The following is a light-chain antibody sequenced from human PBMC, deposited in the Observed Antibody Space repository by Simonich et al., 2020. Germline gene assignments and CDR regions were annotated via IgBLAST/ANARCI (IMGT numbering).Light chain of an antibody. Sequence: DIVMTQSPDSLAVSLGERATINCKSSQSVLYSSNNKNYLAWYQQKPGQPPKLLIYWESTRESGVTDRFSGSGSGTDFTLTISSLQAEDVAVYYCQQYYSTPWTFGQGTKVEIK. CDR1: QSVLYSSNNKNY. V-gene: IGKV4-1*01. CDR3: QQYYSTPWT. CDR2: WES. J-gene: IGKJ1*01.